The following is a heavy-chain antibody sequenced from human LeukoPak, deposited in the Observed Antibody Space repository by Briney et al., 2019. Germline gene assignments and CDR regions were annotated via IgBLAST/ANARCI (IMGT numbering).Heavy chain of an antibody. V-gene: IGHV4-38-2*02. Sequence: SETLSLTCTISGYSISGGYYWGWVRQPPGKGLEWIGSIYHSGSTYYNPSLESRVTMSADTSKNQLSLKLNSVTAADTAVFYCARHQDCSSSSCQGDFDYWGQGSLVTVSS. D-gene: IGHD2-15*01. CDR2: IYHSGST. J-gene: IGHJ4*02. CDR1: GYSISGGYY. CDR3: ARHQDCSSSSCQGDFDY.